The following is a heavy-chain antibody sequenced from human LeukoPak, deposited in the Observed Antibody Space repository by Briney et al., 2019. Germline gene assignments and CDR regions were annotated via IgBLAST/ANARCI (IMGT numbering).Heavy chain of an antibody. Sequence: ASVTVSFTVSGYTLTELSMHWVRQAPGKGLEWMGGFDPEDGGTIYAQKFQGRVTMTEDTSTDTAYMELSSLRSEDTAVYYCATSGSSWYEDAFDIWGQGTMVTVSS. D-gene: IGHD6-13*01. J-gene: IGHJ3*02. V-gene: IGHV1-24*01. CDR2: FDPEDGGT. CDR3: ATSGSSWYEDAFDI. CDR1: GYTLTELS.